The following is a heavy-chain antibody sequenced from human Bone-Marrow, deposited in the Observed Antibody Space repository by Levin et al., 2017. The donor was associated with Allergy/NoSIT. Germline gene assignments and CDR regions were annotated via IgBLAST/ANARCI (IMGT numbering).Heavy chain of an antibody. D-gene: IGHD4-23*01. J-gene: IGHJ5*02. CDR2: IDPSGGAT. CDR3: TRDNRMPVGGTGWFDP. Sequence: ASVKVSCKTSGYVFATHYMHWVRQAPRQGLEWMGLIDPSGGATTYAQNFQGRVTVTRDASTATVYLELTNLTSEDTGIYYCTRDNRMPVGGTGWFDPWGQGALVAVSS. CDR1: GYVFATHY. V-gene: IGHV1-46*03.